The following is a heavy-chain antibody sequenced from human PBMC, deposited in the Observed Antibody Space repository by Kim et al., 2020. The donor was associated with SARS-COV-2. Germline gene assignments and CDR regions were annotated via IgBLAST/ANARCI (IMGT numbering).Heavy chain of an antibody. V-gene: IGHV3-53*01. J-gene: IGHJ3*02. CDR2: IYSGGST. CDR3: ASYPWERYYYDSSGTDAFDI. CDR1: GFTVSSNY. D-gene: IGHD3-22*01. Sequence: GGSLRLSCAASGFTVSSNYMSWVRQAPGKGLEWVSVIYSGGSTYYADSVKGRFTISRDNSKNTLYLQMNSLRAEDTAVYYCASYPWERYYYDSSGTDAFDIWGQGTMVTVSS.